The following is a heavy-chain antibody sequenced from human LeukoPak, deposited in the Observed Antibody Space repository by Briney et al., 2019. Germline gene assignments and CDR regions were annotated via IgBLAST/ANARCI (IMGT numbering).Heavy chain of an antibody. Sequence: GGSLRLSCAASGFTFDDYAMHWVRQAPGKGLEWVSGISWNSGSIGYADSVKGRFTISRDNAKNSLYLQMNSLRAEDTAVYYCGDLVFTGWGGFWGKGTRFPFS. CDR2: ISWNSGSI. CDR3: GDLVFTGWGGF. V-gene: IGHV3-9*01. CDR1: GFTFDDYA. J-gene: IGHJ6*03. D-gene: IGHD3-22*01.